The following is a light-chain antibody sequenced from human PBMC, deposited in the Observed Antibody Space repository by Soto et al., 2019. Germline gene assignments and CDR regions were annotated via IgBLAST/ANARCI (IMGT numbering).Light chain of an antibody. Sequence: EIVLTQSPATLSLSPGDRATLSCRASQSVNSYLAWYQQKPGQAPRLLIYDASNRATGIPARFSGSESGTDFTLTISSLEPEDFAVYYCQQRSNWPSTFGGGTKVEIK. J-gene: IGKJ4*01. CDR1: QSVNSY. CDR2: DAS. V-gene: IGKV3-11*01. CDR3: QQRSNWPST.